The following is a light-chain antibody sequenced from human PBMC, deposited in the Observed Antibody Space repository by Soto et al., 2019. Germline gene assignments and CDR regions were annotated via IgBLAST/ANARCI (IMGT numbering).Light chain of an antibody. CDR2: VNT. CDR3: QSYDSSLSAVV. J-gene: IGLJ2*01. Sequence: QPVLTQPPSVSGAPGQRVTISCTGSSSNIGAGYDVHWYQQLPGTAPKLLIHVNTNRPSGVPDRFSGSKSGTSASLAITGLQAEDEADYYCQSYDSSLSAVVIGGGTKVTVL. V-gene: IGLV1-40*01. CDR1: SSNIGAGYD.